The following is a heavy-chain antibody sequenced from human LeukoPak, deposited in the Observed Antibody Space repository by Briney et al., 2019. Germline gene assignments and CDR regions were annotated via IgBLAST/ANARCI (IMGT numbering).Heavy chain of an antibody. CDR1: GFTFSNFAM. D-gene: IGHD3-3*01. J-gene: IGHJ3*02. V-gene: IGHV4-38-2*02. CDR3: ARDLGGNPYYDFWSGYKENDAFDI. Sequence: PGGSLRLSCAASGFTFSNFAMSWVRQAPGKGLEWIGSIYYSGSTYYNPSLKSRVTISVDTSKNQFSLKLSSVTAADTAVYYCARDLGGNPYYDFWSGYKENDAFDIWGQGTMVTVSS. CDR2: IYYSGST.